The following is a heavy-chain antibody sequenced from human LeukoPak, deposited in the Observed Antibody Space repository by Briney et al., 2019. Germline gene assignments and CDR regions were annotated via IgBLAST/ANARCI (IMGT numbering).Heavy chain of an antibody. V-gene: IGHV3-66*02. CDR2: IYSGGST. CDR1: GFTVSSNY. CDR3: ARARSGLYHYFDY. J-gene: IGHJ4*02. D-gene: IGHD3-22*01. Sequence: GGSLRLSCAASGFTVSSNYMSWVRRAPGKGLEGVSVIYSGGSTYYADSVKGRFTISRDNSKNTLYLQMNSLRAEDTAVYYCARARSGLYHYFDYWGQGTLVTVSS.